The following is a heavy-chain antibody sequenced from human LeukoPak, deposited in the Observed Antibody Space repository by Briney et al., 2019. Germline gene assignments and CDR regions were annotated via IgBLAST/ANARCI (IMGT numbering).Heavy chain of an antibody. V-gene: IGHV4-38-2*02. CDR3: ARSPALADLDY. Sequence: SETLSLTCTVSGYSISSGYYWGWIRQAAGKGLEWIGRVSTRGTTNYNPSLKSRLTLSIDAPNNQFSLRLDFVTAADTAVYFCARSPALADLDYWGQGIVVRVSS. J-gene: IGHJ4*02. CDR2: VSTRGTT. D-gene: IGHD3-3*02. CDR1: GYSISSGYY.